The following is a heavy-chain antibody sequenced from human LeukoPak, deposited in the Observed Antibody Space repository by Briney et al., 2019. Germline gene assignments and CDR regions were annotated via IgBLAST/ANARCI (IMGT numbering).Heavy chain of an antibody. Sequence: SETLSLTCTVSGGFISSYYWTWIRQPPGKGLEWIGYINYSGSTNYNPALNSRVTISIDPSKSHFSLKLNSVTAADTAVYFCARGEMATTFVWGQGALVTVSA. D-gene: IGHD5-24*01. CDR2: INYSGST. V-gene: IGHV4-59*01. CDR1: GGFISSYY. CDR3: ARGEMATTFV. J-gene: IGHJ4*02.